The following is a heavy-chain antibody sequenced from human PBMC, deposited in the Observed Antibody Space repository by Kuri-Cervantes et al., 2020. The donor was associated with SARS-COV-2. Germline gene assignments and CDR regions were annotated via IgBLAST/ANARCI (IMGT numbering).Heavy chain of an antibody. CDR3: ARASCSSTSCYGWFDP. CDR1: GGSISSYY. CDR2: IYTSGST. D-gene: IGHD2-2*01. J-gene: IGHJ5*02. V-gene: IGHV4-4*07. Sequence: SETLSLTCTVSGGSISSYYWSWIRQPAGKGLEWIGRIYTSGSTNYNPSLKSRVTMSVDTSKNQFSLKLSSVTAADTAVYYCARASCSSTSCYGWFDPWGQGTLVTVSS.